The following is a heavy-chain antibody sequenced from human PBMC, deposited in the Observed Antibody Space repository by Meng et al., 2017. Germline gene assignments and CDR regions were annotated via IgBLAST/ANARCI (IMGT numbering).Heavy chain of an antibody. CDR1: GYTFAAYW. CDR2: IDPNNDHT. J-gene: IGHJ4*02. CDR3: ARDEDISAAGKLFGDY. V-gene: IGHV1-2*06. D-gene: IGHD6-13*01. Sequence: QVELVQSGDEVKKPGASVKLSCKPSGYTFAAYWIHWLRQAPGQGLEWMGRIDPNNDHTQYAQNFQGRVTMTSDTSISTVYMELNGLRSDDTAVYHCARDEDISAAGKLFGDYWGQGTLVTVSS.